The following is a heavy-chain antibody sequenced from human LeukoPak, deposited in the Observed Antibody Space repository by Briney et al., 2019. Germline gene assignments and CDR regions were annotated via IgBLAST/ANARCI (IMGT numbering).Heavy chain of an antibody. V-gene: IGHV1-2*02. CDR2: INPNSGGT. Sequence: ASVKVSCKASGYTFTGYYMHWVRQAPGQGLEWMGWINPNSGGTNYAQKFQGRVTINRDTYISTAYMELSRLSSDDTVVYYGTRARWTDYWGQGTLVTVSS. CDR3: TRARWTDY. CDR1: GYTFTGYY. J-gene: IGHJ4*02. D-gene: IGHD4-23*01.